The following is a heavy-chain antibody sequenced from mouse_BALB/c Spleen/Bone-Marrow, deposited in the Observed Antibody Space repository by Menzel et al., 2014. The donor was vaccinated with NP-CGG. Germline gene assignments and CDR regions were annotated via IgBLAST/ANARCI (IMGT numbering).Heavy chain of an antibody. Sequence: ESGPGLVKPSQSLSLTCSVIGYSITSGYYWNWIRQFPGNKLEWVGYISYDGSNNYNPSLKNRISITRDTSKNQFFLKLNSVTTEDTATYYCAKGGIYLMDYWGQGTSVTVSS. CDR2: ISYDGSN. V-gene: IGHV3-6*02. CDR1: GYSITSGYY. CDR3: AKGGIYLMDY. D-gene: IGHD5-5*01. J-gene: IGHJ4*01.